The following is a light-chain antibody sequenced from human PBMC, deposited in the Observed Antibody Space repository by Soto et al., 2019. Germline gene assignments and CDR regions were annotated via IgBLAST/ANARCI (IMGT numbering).Light chain of an antibody. CDR2: GAS. Sequence: EIVLTQSPGTLSLSPGERATLSCRASQSVSSNYLAWYQQKPGQAPRLLIYGASSRATGIPDRFSGSGSATDFTLTISRLELEDFAVYYCQQYHSSPWTFGQGTKVDIK. CDR3: QQYHSSPWT. V-gene: IGKV3-20*01. CDR1: QSVSSNY. J-gene: IGKJ1*01.